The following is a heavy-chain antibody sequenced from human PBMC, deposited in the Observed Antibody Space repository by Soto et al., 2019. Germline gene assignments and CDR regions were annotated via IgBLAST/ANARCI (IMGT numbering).Heavy chain of an antibody. Sequence: PGGSPRLSCAASGLTVSNAWMHWVRQAPGKGLEWVGRIKSKSDGGTTDYAAPVKGRFSISRDEFENTVNLQMSSLKTEDTAVYYCLTDDSWGQGTLVTVSS. CDR2: IKSKSDGGTT. CDR3: LTDDS. V-gene: IGHV3-15*07. J-gene: IGHJ4*02. CDR1: GLTVSNAW.